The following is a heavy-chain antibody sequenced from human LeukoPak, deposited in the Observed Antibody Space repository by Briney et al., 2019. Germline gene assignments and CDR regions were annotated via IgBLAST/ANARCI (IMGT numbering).Heavy chain of an antibody. CDR1: GGSISSSSYY. CDR2: IYYTGST. D-gene: IGHD1-26*01. V-gene: IGHV4-39*06. Sequence: SETLSLTCTVSGGSISSSSYYWGWIRQPPGKGLEWIGSIYYTGSTYHNPSLNSRVTISLDTSKNQFPLNLSSVTAADTAVYYCARTTTSFDDWGQGTLVTVSS. CDR3: ARTTTSFDD. J-gene: IGHJ4*02.